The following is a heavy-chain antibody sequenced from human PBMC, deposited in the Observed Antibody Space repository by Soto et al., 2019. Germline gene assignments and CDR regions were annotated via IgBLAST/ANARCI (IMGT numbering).Heavy chain of an antibody. CDR1: GFTFSSYW. D-gene: IGHD6-19*01. J-gene: IGHJ4*02. V-gene: IGHV3-7*01. CDR2: VRQDGSQK. CDR3: GRDGSSGWHFDA. Sequence: GSLKLPRDASGFTFSSYWMSWVPQAPGKGLEWVANVRQDGSQKFLVDSVKGRFTISRDNDKNSMYLQMNCLRAEDTAVCYGGRDGSSGWHFDAWGQGTLVTVSS.